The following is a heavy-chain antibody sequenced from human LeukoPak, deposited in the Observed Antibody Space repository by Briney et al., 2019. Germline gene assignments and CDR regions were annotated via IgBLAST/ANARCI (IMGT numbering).Heavy chain of an antibody. CDR2: ISYDGSNK. CDR1: GFTFSSYA. D-gene: IGHD5-18*01. J-gene: IGHJ4*02. Sequence: GGSLRLSCAASGFTFSSYAMHWVRQAPGKGLEWVAVISYDGSNKYYADSVKGRFTISRDNSKNTLYLQVNSLRAEDTAVYYCARGGGYSYGPFDYWGQGTLVTVSS. CDR3: ARGGGYSYGPFDY. V-gene: IGHV3-30-3*01.